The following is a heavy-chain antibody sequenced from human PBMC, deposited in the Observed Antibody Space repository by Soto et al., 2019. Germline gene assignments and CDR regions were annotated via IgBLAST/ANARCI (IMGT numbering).Heavy chain of an antibody. Sequence: SETLSLTCTVSGGSISSYYWSWIRQPPGKGLEWIGYIYYSGSTNYNPSLKSRVTISVDTSKNQFSLKLSSVTAADTAVYYCARDRAISVGIGDYYYYGMAVWGQGTTVTVSS. J-gene: IGHJ6*02. CDR3: ARDRAISVGIGDYYYYGMAV. V-gene: IGHV4-59*01. CDR2: IYYSGST. CDR1: GGSISSYY. D-gene: IGHD3-10*01.